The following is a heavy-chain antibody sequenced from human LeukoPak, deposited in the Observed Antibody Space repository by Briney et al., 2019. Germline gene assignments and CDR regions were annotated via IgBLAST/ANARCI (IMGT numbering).Heavy chain of an antibody. Sequence: GASVKVSCKASGGTFSSYAISWVRQAPGQGLEWMGGIIPIFGTANYAQKFQGRVTITADESTSTAYMELSSLRSEDTAVYYCARDLREVIVVVVAADGGQGPLVTVSS. CDR1: GGTFSSYA. D-gene: IGHD2-15*01. CDR2: IIPIFGTA. J-gene: IGHJ4*02. V-gene: IGHV1-69*13. CDR3: ARDLREVIVVVVAAD.